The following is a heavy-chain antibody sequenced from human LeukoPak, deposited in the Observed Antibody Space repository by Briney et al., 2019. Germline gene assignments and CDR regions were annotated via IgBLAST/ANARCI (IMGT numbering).Heavy chain of an antibody. V-gene: IGHV3-33*06. CDR1: GGSINNYY. D-gene: IGHD5-12*01. CDR3: AKEVAKGGAFDI. Sequence: PSETLSLTCTVSGGSINNYYWSWIRQAPGKGLEWVAVIWYDGSNKYYADSVKGRFTISRDNSKNTLYLQMNSLRAEDTAVYYCAKEVAKGGAFDIWGQGTMVTVSS. CDR2: IWYDGSNK. J-gene: IGHJ3*02.